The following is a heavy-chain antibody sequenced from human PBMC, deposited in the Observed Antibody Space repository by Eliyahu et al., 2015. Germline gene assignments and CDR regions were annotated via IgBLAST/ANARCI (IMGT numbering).Heavy chain of an antibody. CDR2: IKQDGSEK. CDR3: AKYVYGGNSYFDY. D-gene: IGHD4-23*01. Sequence: EVQLVESGGGLVQPGGSLXLSXAASGFPFSSXWMSWVRQAPGKGLEWVANIKQDGSEKYYVDSVKGRFTISRDNAKNSLYLQMNSLRAEDTAVYYCAKYVYGGNSYFDYWGQGTLVTVSS. V-gene: IGHV3-7*01. J-gene: IGHJ4*02. CDR1: GFPFSSXW.